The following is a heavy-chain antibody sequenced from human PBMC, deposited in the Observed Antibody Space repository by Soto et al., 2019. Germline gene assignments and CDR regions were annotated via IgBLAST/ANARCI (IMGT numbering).Heavy chain of an antibody. V-gene: IGHV4-31*03. CDR3: ARASSSSSAADY. D-gene: IGHD6-6*01. CDR1: GESISSGGYY. Sequence: QVQLQESGPGLVKASQTLSLICSVSGESISSGGYYWSWIRHHPGKGLEWIGYIYDSESAYYNPSLKSRVTISTDTSKKHFAMKLSSVTAADTAVYYWARASSSSSAADYWGQGTLITVSS. J-gene: IGHJ4*02. CDR2: IYDSESA.